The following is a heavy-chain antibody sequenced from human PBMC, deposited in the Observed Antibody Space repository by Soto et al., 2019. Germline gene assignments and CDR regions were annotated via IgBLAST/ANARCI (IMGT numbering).Heavy chain of an antibody. CDR3: AKVGLPWGGGRLLLTRYWYFDL. D-gene: IGHD2-21*02. CDR1: GFTFDDYT. Sequence: QPGGSLRLSCAASGFTFDDYTMHWVRQAPGKGLEWVSLISWDGGSTYYADSVKGRFTISRDNSKNSLYLQMNSLRTEDTALYYCAKVGLPWGGGRLLLTRYWYFDLWGRGTLVTVSS. CDR2: ISWDGGST. V-gene: IGHV3-43*01. J-gene: IGHJ2*01.